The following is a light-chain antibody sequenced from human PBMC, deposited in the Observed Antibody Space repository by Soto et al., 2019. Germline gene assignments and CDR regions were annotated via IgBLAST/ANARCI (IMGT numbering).Light chain of an antibody. CDR1: SSNIGSNY. J-gene: IGLJ1*01. CDR3: AAWDDSLSGSPYD. CDR2: RNN. V-gene: IGLV1-47*01. Sequence: QSVLTQPPSASGTPGQRVTISCSGSSSNIGSNYVYWYQQLPGTAPKLLIYRNNQRPSGVPDRFSGSKSGTSASLAISGLRSEDEADYYCAAWDDSLSGSPYDFGTGSKVTV.